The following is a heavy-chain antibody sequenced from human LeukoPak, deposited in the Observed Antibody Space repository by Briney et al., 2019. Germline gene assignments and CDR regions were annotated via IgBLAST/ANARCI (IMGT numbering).Heavy chain of an antibody. CDR2: ISSDGSII. Sequence: GGSLRLSCAASGFSFSSYWMHWVRQAPGKGLVWVSRISSDGSIINYADSVKGRFTISRDNAKNTLYLQMNSLRVEDTAVYYCARGGSIAAPFDYWGQGTLVTVSS. CDR1: GFSFSSYW. D-gene: IGHD6-6*01. V-gene: IGHV3-74*01. J-gene: IGHJ4*02. CDR3: ARGGSIAAPFDY.